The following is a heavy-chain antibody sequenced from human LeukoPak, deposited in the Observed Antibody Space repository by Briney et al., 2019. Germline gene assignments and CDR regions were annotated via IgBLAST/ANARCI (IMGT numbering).Heavy chain of an antibody. Sequence: GGSLRLSCAASGFTFSSYDMNWVRQAPGKGLEWISYISSSGDTKYYADSVRGRFTISRDNAKNSLYLQMDSLRGEDTAVYYCARIGGYYCDYWGQGTLVTVSS. CDR3: ARIGGYYCDY. D-gene: IGHD3-22*01. V-gene: IGHV3-48*03. CDR1: GFTFSSYD. J-gene: IGHJ4*02. CDR2: ISSSGDTK.